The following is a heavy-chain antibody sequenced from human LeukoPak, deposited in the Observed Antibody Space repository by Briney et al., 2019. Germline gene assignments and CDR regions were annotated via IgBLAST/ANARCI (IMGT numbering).Heavy chain of an antibody. CDR3: ARDRHYDFWSGYYTPFNS. V-gene: IGHV3-7*03. CDR2: MKQDGSEQ. Sequence: GGSLRLSCAASGFTFSSYVMHWVRQAPGKGLEWVANMKQDGSEQYYVDSMKGRFTISRDNAKNSLYLQINSLRAEDTAVYYCARDRHYDFWSGYYTPFNSWGQGTLVTVSS. D-gene: IGHD3-3*01. CDR1: GFTFSSYV. J-gene: IGHJ4*02.